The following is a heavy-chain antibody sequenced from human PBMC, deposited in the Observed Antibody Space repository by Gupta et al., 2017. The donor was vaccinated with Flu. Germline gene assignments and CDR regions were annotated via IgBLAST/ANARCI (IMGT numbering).Heavy chain of an antibody. V-gene: IGHV3-7*04. Sequence: PGGSLRLSCAVSGFTFSGYWMNWVRQAPGKGLEWVANIKQDGSEKNYVDSVKGRFTISRDNAETSLYLQLNSLRAEDTAVYYCARGRDTGLIRAYLFDYWGQGTLVTVSS. D-gene: IGHD5-18*01. CDR1: GFTFSGYW. CDR2: IKQDGSEK. CDR3: ARGRDTGLIRAYLFDY. J-gene: IGHJ4*02.